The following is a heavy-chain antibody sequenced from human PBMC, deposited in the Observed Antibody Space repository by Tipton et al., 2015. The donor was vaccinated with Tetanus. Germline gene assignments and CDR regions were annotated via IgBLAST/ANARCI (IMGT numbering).Heavy chain of an antibody. CDR1: GGSISSAAFY. CDR2: IYYVGST. Sequence: TLSLTCNVSGGSISSAAFYWGWIRQAPGKGLEWIGSIYYVGSTYYRPSLKSRVTISIDTSKNQFYLKLTSVTAADTAVYYCARHLRGSGLEYFHHWGQGSLVTVSS. CDR3: ARHLRGSGLEYFHH. V-gene: IGHV4-39*01. D-gene: IGHD5-12*01. J-gene: IGHJ1*01.